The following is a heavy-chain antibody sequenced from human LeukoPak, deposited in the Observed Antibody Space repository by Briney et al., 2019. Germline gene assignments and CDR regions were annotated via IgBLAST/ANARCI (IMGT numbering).Heavy chain of an antibody. V-gene: IGHV3-30*03. CDR3: ARDLRRFAAYYFDY. D-gene: IGHD5/OR15-5a*01. CDR1: GFTFSGYA. J-gene: IGHJ4*02. CDR2: ISSDGRDK. Sequence: GGSLRLSRAASGFTFSGYAIHWVRQAPGKGLEWVAVISSDGRDKHHADSVKGRFTISRDNSKNTLYLRTNSLRAEDTAVYYCARDLRRFAAYYFDYWGQGTLVTVSS.